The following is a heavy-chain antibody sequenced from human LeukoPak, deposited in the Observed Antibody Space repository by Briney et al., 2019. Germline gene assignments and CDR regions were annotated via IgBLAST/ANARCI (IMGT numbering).Heavy chain of an antibody. Sequence: GGSLRLSFAASGFTFSSYAMSWVRPAPGKGLEWVSAIIGSGGSTYYADSVKGRFTISRDNSKNTLYLQMNSLRAEDTAVYYCATVPPYCGSTSCYFVYWGQGTLVTVSS. V-gene: IGHV3-23*01. D-gene: IGHD2-2*01. CDR2: IIGSGGST. J-gene: IGHJ4*02. CDR3: ATVPPYCGSTSCYFVY. CDR1: GFTFSSYA.